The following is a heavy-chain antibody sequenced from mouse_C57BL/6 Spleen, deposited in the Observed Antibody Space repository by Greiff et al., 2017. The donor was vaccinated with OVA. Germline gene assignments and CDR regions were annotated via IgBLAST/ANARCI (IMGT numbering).Heavy chain of an antibody. CDR1: GYTFTSYW. D-gene: IGHD2-3*01. CDR2: IDPSDSET. Sequence: QVQLQQPGAELVRPGSSVKLSCKASGYTFTSYWMHWVKQRPIQGLEWIGNIDPSDSETHYNQKFKDKATLTVDKSSSTAYMQLSSLTSEDSAVYYGARSDGPHWYFDVWGTGTTVTVSS. CDR3: ARSDGPHWYFDV. V-gene: IGHV1-52*01. J-gene: IGHJ1*03.